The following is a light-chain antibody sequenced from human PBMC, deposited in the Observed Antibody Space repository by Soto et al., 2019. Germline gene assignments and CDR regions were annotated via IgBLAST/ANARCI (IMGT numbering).Light chain of an antibody. J-gene: IGLJ2*01. CDR2: DVS. Sequence: QSALTQPASVSGSPGQSITISCTGTSSDVGGYNYVSWYQQHPGKAPKLMIYDVSNRPSGGSNRFSGSKSGNTASLTISGLQAEDEAVYYCSSYTSSSTVVFGGGTKLTVL. CDR1: SSDVGGYNY. V-gene: IGLV2-14*01. CDR3: SSYTSSSTVV.